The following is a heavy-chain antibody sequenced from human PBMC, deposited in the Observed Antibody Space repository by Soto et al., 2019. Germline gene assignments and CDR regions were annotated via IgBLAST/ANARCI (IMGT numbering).Heavy chain of an antibody. CDR1: GFTFSHYY. CDR3: VREVRGFCTGPSSHAFDY. D-gene: IGHD2-8*02. V-gene: IGHV3-11*01. CDR2: ISGSGSNI. Sequence: QVQLVESGGGLVKPGGSLRLSCAASGFTFSHYYMTWIRQAPGKGLEWVSYISGSGSNIYYADSVRGRFTISRDNAKNSLSLQMNCLRAEDTAVYFCVREVRGFCTGPSSHAFDYWGQGALVTVSS. J-gene: IGHJ4*02.